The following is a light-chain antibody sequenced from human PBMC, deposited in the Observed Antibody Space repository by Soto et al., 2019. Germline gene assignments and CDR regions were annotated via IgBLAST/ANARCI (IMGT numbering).Light chain of an antibody. CDR1: QSIATF. CDR3: QQSYNIPYN. Sequence: DIQMTQAPSSLSVSVRDRVTITCRARQSIATFLHWYQQKPGKAPKLLIYASFNLQSGVPSSFSGSGSGTDFTLTISRLQPEDFATYYCQQSYNIPYNFGQGTKLEIK. J-gene: IGKJ2*01. CDR2: ASF. V-gene: IGKV1-39*01.